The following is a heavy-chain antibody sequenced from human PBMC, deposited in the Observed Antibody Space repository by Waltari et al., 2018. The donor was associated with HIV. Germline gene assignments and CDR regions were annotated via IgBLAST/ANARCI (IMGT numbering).Heavy chain of an antibody. J-gene: IGHJ4*02. CDR2: IKNDGSGA. CDR3: ASLSTPY. CDR1: GINCDAAW. V-gene: IGHV3-7*01. Sequence: EVQLVESGGGLVQPGGSLSISCAVSGINCDAAWMTWVRQAPGKGLQWVATIKNDGSGAYYVDSVRGRFTISRDNTKRSLFLHMNNLGPDDTAVYYCASLSTPYWGQGMLVTVSS.